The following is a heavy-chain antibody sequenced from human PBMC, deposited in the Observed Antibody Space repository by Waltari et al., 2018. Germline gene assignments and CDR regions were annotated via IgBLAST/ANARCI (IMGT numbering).Heavy chain of an antibody. Sequence: QVQLVQSGAEVKKPGSSVKVSCKASGGTFSSYAISWVRQAPGQGLEWMGGISPIFGTANYTQKFQGRVTITADESTSTAYMELSSLRSEDTAVYYCARSPYPRSYYYGSSGGWFDPWGQGTLVTVSS. CDR2: ISPIFGTA. D-gene: IGHD3-22*01. CDR1: GGTFSSYA. J-gene: IGHJ5*02. V-gene: IGHV1-69*12. CDR3: ARSPYPRSYYYGSSGGWFDP.